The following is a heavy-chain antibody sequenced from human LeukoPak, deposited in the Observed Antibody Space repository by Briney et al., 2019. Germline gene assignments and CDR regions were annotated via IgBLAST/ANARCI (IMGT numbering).Heavy chain of an antibody. V-gene: IGHV3-30*02. CDR3: AKDDLEQQLTTYWYFDL. CDR1: GFTFSSYG. J-gene: IGHJ2*01. D-gene: IGHD6-13*01. CDR2: IRYDGSNK. Sequence: PGGSLRLSCAASGFTFSSYGMHWVRQAPGKGLEWVAFIRYDGSNKYYADSVKGRFTISRDNSKNTLYLQMNSLRAEDTAVYYCAKDDLEQQLTTYWYFDLWGRGTLVTVSS.